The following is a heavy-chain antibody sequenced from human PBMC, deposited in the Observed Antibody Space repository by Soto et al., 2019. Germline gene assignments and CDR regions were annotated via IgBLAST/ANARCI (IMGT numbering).Heavy chain of an antibody. J-gene: IGHJ4*02. CDR1: GGAISSYY. Sequence: SETLSLTCTVSGGAISSYYWSWIRQPPGKGLEWIGYIYYSGSTNYNPSLKSRVTISVDTSKNQFSLKLSSVTAADTAVYYCARGEMATRNFDYWGQGTLVTVS. V-gene: IGHV4-59*01. CDR3: ARGEMATRNFDY. CDR2: IYYSGST. D-gene: IGHD5-12*01.